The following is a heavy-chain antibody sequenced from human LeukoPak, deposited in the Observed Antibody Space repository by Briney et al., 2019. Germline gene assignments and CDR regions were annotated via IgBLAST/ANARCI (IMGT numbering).Heavy chain of an antibody. CDR3: ARGLDYYDSSGYANS. D-gene: IGHD3-22*01. CDR2: ISSSSSYI. V-gene: IGHV3-21*01. CDR1: GVTFSSYS. Sequence: GGSLRLSCAASGVTFSSYSMNWVRQAPGKGLEWVSSISSSSSYIYYADSVKGRFTISRDNAKNSLYLQMNSLRAEDTAVYYCARGLDYYDSSGYANSWGQGTLVTVSS. J-gene: IGHJ4*02.